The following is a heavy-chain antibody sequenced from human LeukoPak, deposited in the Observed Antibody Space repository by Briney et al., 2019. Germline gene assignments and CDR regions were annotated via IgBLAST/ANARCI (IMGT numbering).Heavy chain of an antibody. D-gene: IGHD3-22*01. CDR2: VYSSGST. CDR1: NGSMTNNY. V-gene: IGHV4-59*12. CDR3: AREPYYYDSSGSLDY. J-gene: IGHJ4*01. Sequence: SETLSLTCTVSNGSMTNNYWSWIRQPPGKGLEWIGYVYSSGSTIYIPSLKSRVTISIDTSKNQFSLKLSSVTAADTAVYYCAREPYYYDSSGSLDYWGQGTLVTVSS.